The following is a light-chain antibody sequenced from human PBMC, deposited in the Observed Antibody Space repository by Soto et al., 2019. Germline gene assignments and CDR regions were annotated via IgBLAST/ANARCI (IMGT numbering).Light chain of an antibody. V-gene: IGKV3-20*01. CDR2: GAS. CDR3: QQYGSSPLT. CDR1: QSVSSSY. Sequence: EIGLTQSPGTLSLSPGERATLSCRASQSVSSSYLAWYQQKPGQAPRLLIYGASSRATGIPDRFTGSGSGTDFTLTISRLEPEDWAVYYCQQYGSSPLTFGQGTKVEIK. J-gene: IGKJ1*01.